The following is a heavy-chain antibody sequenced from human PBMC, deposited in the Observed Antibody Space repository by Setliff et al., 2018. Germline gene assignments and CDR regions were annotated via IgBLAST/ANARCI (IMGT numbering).Heavy chain of an antibody. D-gene: IGHD3-10*01. CDR2: INQYGSEK. Sequence: GGSLRLSCAASGFTFSTYWMSWVHQAPGKGLEWVANINQYGSEKYYVDSVKGRFTISRDNAKKSLDLQMNSLRVDDTAVYYCARPGRSNYWDSFDYWGQGILVTVSS. CDR1: GFTFSTYW. CDR3: ARPGRSNYWDSFDY. J-gene: IGHJ4*02. V-gene: IGHV3-7*01.